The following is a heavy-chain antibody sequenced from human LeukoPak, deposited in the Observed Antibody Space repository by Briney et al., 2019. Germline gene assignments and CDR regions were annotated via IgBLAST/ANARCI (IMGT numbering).Heavy chain of an antibody. CDR3: ARPRAYSSFPFDY. V-gene: IGHV1-2*02. CDR2: INPNSGGT. J-gene: IGHJ4*02. Sequence: ASVKVSCKASGYTFTGDDMHWVREAPGQGLEGMGGINPNSGGTNYAQKFQGRVTMTRDTSISTAYMELSRLRSADTAVYSCARPRAYSSFPFDYWGQGTLVTVSS. CDR1: GYTFTGDD. D-gene: IGHD6-6*01.